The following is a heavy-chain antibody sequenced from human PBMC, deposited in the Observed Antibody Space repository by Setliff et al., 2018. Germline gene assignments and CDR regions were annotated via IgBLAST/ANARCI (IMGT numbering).Heavy chain of an antibody. J-gene: IGHJ4*02. V-gene: IGHV1-2*04. CDR3: ARGRDFWSGYLVY. D-gene: IGHD3-3*01. Sequence: GASVKVSCKASGYTFTGYYMHWVRQAPGQGLEWMGWINPNSGGTSYAQKFQCWVTMTRDTSISTAYMELSRLRSDDTAVYYCARGRDFWSGYLVYWGQGTLVTVSS. CDR2: INPNSGGT. CDR1: GYTFTGYY.